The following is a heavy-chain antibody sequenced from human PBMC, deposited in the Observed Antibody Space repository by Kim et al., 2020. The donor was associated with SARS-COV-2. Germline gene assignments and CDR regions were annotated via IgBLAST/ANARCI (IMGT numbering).Heavy chain of an antibody. CDR2: ISAYNGNT. CDR1: GYTFTSYG. V-gene: IGHV1-18*01. Sequence: ASVKVSCKASGYTFTSYGISWVRQAPGQGLEWMGWISAYNGNTNYAQKLQGRVTMTTDTSTSTAYMELRSLSSDDTAVYYCARMVGYCSGGSCDSGWYYYYGMDVWGQGTTVTVSS. D-gene: IGHD2-15*01. J-gene: IGHJ6*02. CDR3: ARMVGYCSGGSCDSGWYYYYGMDV.